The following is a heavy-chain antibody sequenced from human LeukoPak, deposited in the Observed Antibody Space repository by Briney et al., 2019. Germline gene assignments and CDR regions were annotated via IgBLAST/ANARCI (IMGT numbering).Heavy chain of an antibody. CDR1: GFTVSSNH. D-gene: IGHD3-22*01. Sequence: GGSLRLSCAASGFTVSSNHMNWVRQAPGKGLEWVSYISTTSKTIYYGDSVKGRFSISRDNGKNLLYLQMKSLRAEDTAVYYCASYFDSTGYFQDAYDMWGQGTLVTVSS. V-gene: IGHV3-48*01. CDR3: ASYFDSTGYFQDAYDM. J-gene: IGHJ3*02. CDR2: ISTTSKTI.